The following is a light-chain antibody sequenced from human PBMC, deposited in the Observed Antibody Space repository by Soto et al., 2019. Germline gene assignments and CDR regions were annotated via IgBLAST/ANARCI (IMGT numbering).Light chain of an antibody. Sequence: EIVLTQSPGTLSLSPGESATLSCRASQSVSSTYLAWYQQKSDQAPRLLIYGASSRATGIPDRFSGSGSGTDFTLTITRMEPEDFAVYYCQQYGSSPYTFGQGTKLEI. J-gene: IGKJ2*01. CDR2: GAS. CDR1: QSVSSTY. CDR3: QQYGSSPYT. V-gene: IGKV3-20*01.